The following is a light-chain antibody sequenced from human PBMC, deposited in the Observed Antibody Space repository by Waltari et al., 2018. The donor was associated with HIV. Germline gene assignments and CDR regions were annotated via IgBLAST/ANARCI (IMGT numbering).Light chain of an antibody. CDR2: DVS. CDR3: CSYAGSYRV. Sequence: QSALTQPRSVSGSPGQSVTISCTGTSSDVGGYNYVSWYQQHPGKAPKLMIYDVSKRPSGVPDRCSCSKSGNTASLTISGLQAEDEADYYCCSYAGSYRVFGTGTKVTVL. J-gene: IGLJ1*01. CDR1: SSDVGGYNY. V-gene: IGLV2-11*01.